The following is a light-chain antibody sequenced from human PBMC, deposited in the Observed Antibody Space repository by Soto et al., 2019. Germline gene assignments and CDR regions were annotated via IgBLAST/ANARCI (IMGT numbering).Light chain of an antibody. CDR3: QQSYSTPIT. Sequence: IQLTQSPSTLSASVGDRFTITFRASQSISSWLAWYQQKPGKAPKLLIYAASSLQSGVPSRFSGSGSGTDFTLTISSLQPEDFATYYCQQSYSTPITFGQGTRLEIK. J-gene: IGKJ5*01. CDR2: AAS. V-gene: IGKV1-39*01. CDR1: QSISSW.